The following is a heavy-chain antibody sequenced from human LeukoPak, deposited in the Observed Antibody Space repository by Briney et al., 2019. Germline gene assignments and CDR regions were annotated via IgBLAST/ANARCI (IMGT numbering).Heavy chain of an antibody. V-gene: IGHV3-20*04. J-gene: IGHJ5*02. Sequence: TGGSLRLSCAASGFSFDDYGMSWVRQAPGKGLEWVSGINWNGGSTGYADSVKGRFTISRDNAKNSLYLQMNSLRSEDTAVYYCARAKQWLANDWFDPWGQGTLVTVSS. D-gene: IGHD6-19*01. CDR2: INWNGGST. CDR1: GFSFDDYG. CDR3: ARAKQWLANDWFDP.